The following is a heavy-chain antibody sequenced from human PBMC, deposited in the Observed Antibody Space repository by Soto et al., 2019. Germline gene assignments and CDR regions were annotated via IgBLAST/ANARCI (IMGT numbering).Heavy chain of an antibody. V-gene: IGHV4-31*03. CDR3: ARGGLGGSGSAYYYYYGMDV. CDR2: IYYSGST. J-gene: IGHJ6*02. CDR1: GGSISSGGYY. D-gene: IGHD3-10*01. Sequence: SETLSLTCTVSGGSISSGGYYWSWIRQHPGKGLEWIGYIYYSGSTYYNPSLKSRVTISVDTSKNQFSLKLSSVTAADTAVYYCARGGLGGSGSAYYYYYGMDVWGQGTTVTVSS.